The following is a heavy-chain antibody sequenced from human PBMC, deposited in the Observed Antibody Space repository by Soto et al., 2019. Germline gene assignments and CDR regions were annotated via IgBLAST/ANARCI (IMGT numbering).Heavy chain of an antibody. Sequence: PSETLSLTCTVYGGSFSGYYWSWIRQPPGKGLEWIGEINHSGSTNYNPSLKSRVTISVDTSKNQFSLKLSSVTAADTAVYYCARGRRGLLWFGSNWFDPWGQGTLVTVSS. J-gene: IGHJ5*02. CDR3: ARGRRGLLWFGSNWFDP. D-gene: IGHD3-10*01. CDR1: GGSFSGYY. CDR2: INHSGST. V-gene: IGHV4-34*01.